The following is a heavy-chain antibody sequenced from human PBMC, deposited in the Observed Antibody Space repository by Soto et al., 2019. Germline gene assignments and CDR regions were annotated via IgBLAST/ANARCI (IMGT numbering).Heavy chain of an antibody. J-gene: IGHJ6*02. V-gene: IGHV4-34*01. CDR1: GGSFSVYY. D-gene: IGHD3-10*01. Sequence: SETLSLTCAVYGGSFSVYYWSWIRQPPGKGLEWIGEINHSGSTNYNPSLKSRVTISVDTSKNQFSLKLSSVTAADTAVYYCASGMIYGSGRYYYYGMDVWGQGTTVTVSS. CDR2: INHSGST. CDR3: ASGMIYGSGRYYYYGMDV.